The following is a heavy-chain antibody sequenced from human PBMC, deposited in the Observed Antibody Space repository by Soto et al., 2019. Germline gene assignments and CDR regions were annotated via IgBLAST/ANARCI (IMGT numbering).Heavy chain of an antibody. CDR1: GFTVSSNY. Sequence: GGSLRLSCAASGFTVSSNYMTWVRQAPGKGLEWVSVIYSGGNTYYTDSVKGRFTISRDNSKNTLCLQMNSLKTEDTAMYYCVTLQFSRWFYWGLGTLVTVSS. D-gene: IGHD4-4*01. CDR2: IYSGGNT. J-gene: IGHJ4*02. V-gene: IGHV3-53*01. CDR3: VTLQFSRWFY.